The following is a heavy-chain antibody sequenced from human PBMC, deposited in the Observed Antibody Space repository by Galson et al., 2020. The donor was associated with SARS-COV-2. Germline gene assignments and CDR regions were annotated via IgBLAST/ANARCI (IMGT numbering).Heavy chain of an antibody. Sequence: AGSLRLSCAASGFTFDDYTMHWVRQPPGTGLEWVSLITWGGGSTYYADSVRGRFTISRDNSRNSLYLQMNSLRTEDTALYYCAKDRGSSAFQLFDYWGQGTLVTVSS. D-gene: IGHD6-19*01. V-gene: IGHV3-43*01. J-gene: IGHJ4*02. CDR2: ITWGGGST. CDR1: GFTFDDYT. CDR3: AKDRGSSAFQLFDY.